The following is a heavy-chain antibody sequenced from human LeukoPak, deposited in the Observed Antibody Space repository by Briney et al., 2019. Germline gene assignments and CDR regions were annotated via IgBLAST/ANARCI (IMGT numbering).Heavy chain of an antibody. D-gene: IGHD3-9*01. CDR1: GFTVSSNY. V-gene: IGHV3-53*01. Sequence: PGGSLRLSCAASGFTVSSNYMSWVRQAPGKGLEWVSVIYSGGSTYYADSVKGRFTISRDNSKNTLYLQMNSLRAEDTAVYYCAKRAAILLRYFDYWGQGTLVTVSS. CDR2: IYSGGST. J-gene: IGHJ4*02. CDR3: AKRAAILLRYFDY.